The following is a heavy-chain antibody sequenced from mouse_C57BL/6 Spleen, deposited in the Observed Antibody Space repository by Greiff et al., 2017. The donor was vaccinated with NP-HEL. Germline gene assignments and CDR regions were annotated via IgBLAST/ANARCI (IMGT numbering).Heavy chain of an antibody. V-gene: IGHV1-39*01. CDR3: AREVGHFDY. CDR1: GYSFPDYN. Sequence: LQLQQSGPELVKPGASVKISCKASGYSFPDYNMNWVKQSNGKSLEWIGVINPNSGTTSSNQKFKGKATLPVDPSSSTAYMQLNSLTSEDSAGYYGAREVGHFDYWGQGTTLTVSS. D-gene: IGHD2-14*01. J-gene: IGHJ2*01. CDR2: INPNSGTT.